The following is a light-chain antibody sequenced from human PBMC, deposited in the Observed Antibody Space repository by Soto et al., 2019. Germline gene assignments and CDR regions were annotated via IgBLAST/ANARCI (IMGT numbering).Light chain of an antibody. CDR3: QHYNSYSEA. V-gene: IGKV1-17*01. J-gene: IGKJ1*01. CDR1: QSIRNY. Sequence: DIQMTQSPSSLSSSVGDRVTITCRASQSIRNYLNWYQQKPGRAPKLLIYATSDLQSGVPSRFSGSGSGTEFTLTISSLQPDDFATYYCQHYNSYSEAFGQGTKVDIK. CDR2: ATS.